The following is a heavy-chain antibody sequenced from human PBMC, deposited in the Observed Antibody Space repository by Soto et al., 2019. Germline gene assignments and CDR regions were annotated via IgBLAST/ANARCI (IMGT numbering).Heavy chain of an antibody. D-gene: IGHD6-19*01. J-gene: IGHJ5*02. CDR2: IYYSGST. CDR3: ASFSGWFDP. V-gene: IGHV4-39*01. CDR1: GGSISSSSYY. Sequence: PSETLSLTCTVSGGSISSSSYYWGWIRQPPGKGLEWIGSIYYSGSTYYNPSLKSRVTISVDTSKNQFSLKLSSVTAADTAVYYCASFSGWFDPWGQGTLVTVSS.